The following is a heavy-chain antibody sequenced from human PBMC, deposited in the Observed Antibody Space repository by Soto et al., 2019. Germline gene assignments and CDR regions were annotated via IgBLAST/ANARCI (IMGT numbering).Heavy chain of an antibody. V-gene: IGHV1-69*12. CDR3: ARSRANYYDSRGYYYSTFDY. J-gene: IGHJ4*02. Sequence: QVQLVQSGAEVKKPGSSVKVSCKTSVGTFSSYAISWVRQAPGQGLEWMGGIIPMFGTANYAQKFQGRVTITGDESTSTAYMELSSLRSEDTAVYYCARSRANYYDSRGYYYSTFDYWGQGTLVTVSS. CDR2: IIPMFGTA. D-gene: IGHD3-22*01. CDR1: VGTFSSYA.